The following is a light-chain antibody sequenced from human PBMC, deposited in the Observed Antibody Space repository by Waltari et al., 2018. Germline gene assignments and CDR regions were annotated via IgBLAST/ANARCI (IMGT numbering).Light chain of an antibody. V-gene: IGLV3-25*03. Sequence: SYELTQPPSVSVSPGQTAKIPCSGDALPKQYTYWYQQKPGQAPLPVIYKETDRPSGNPERFSGSSSGTTVTLTISGVQAEDEADYYCLSAYSGGSQGVFGGGTKLTVL. CDR2: KET. CDR3: LSAYSGGSQGV. J-gene: IGLJ2*01. CDR1: ALPKQY.